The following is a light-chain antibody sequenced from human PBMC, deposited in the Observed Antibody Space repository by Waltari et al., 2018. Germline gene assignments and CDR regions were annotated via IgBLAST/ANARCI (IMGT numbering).Light chain of an antibody. CDR1: QSISSS. CDR3: QQSYITTYT. V-gene: IGKV1-39*01. Sequence: IQMTQSPSSLSASVGDRVTITCRASQSISSSLNWYQKIPGKAPKLLIYVASNLQSGVPSRFSGSGSGTDFSLTISSLQPEDFATYYCQQSYITTYTFGQGTKLEIK. CDR2: VAS. J-gene: IGKJ2*01.